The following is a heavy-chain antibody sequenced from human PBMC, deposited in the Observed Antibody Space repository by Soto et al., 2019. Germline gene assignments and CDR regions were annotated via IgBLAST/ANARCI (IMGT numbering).Heavy chain of an antibody. V-gene: IGHV1-18*01. CDR2: IGPYNGKT. CDR1: GYAFSHYG. D-gene: IGHD3-10*01. J-gene: IGHJ4*02. CDR3: ARDLDGSVSYYTDF. Sequence: ASVKVSCKASGYAFSHYGISWLRLAPGQGLEWMGWIGPYNGKTNYAQKLQGRVTMTTDTSTNTAYMELRSLRSDDTAVYYCARDLDGSVSYYTDFWGQGTLVTVSS.